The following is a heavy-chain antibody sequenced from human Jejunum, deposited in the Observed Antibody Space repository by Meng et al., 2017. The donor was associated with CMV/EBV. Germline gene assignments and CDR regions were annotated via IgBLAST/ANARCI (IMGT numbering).Heavy chain of an antibody. CDR1: GFSAYW. V-gene: IGHV3-74*03. Sequence: CPASGFSAYWLHWVRQVPGKGLMWVSGIDSDGSTTMYADSVKGRFTISRDTAKDTLYLQMSSLSVEDTAVYYCARGGNGNFFYYFDYWGQGTLVTVSS. CDR3: ARGGNGNFFYYFDY. D-gene: IGHD1-7*01. J-gene: IGHJ4*02. CDR2: IDSDGSTT.